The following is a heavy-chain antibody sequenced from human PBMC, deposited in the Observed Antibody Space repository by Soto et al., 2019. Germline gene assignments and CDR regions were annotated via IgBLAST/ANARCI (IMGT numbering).Heavy chain of an antibody. J-gene: IGHJ4*02. CDR3: ARDRYSSGWYDLDY. CDR1: GFTFSSYG. Sequence: QVQLVESGGGVVQPGRSLRLSCAASGFTFSSYGMHWVRQAPGKGLEWVAVIWYDGSNKYYADSVKGRFTISRDNSKNTLYLQMNSLRVEDTDVYYCARDRYSSGWYDLDYWGQGTLVTVSS. D-gene: IGHD6-19*01. CDR2: IWYDGSNK. V-gene: IGHV3-33*01.